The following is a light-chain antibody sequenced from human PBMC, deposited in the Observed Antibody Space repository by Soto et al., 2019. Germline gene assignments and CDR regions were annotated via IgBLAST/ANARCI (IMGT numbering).Light chain of an antibody. CDR1: NIGSKS. CDR3: QVWESSSDHFV. CDR2: DDS. Sequence: SYELTQPPSVSVAPGQTARITCGGSNIGSKSVHWYQQRPGQAPVLVVYDDSDRPSGIAERLSGSKSRNTATLTISRVEAGDEADYYCQVWESSSDHFVFGTGTKVTVL. J-gene: IGLJ1*01. V-gene: IGLV3-21*02.